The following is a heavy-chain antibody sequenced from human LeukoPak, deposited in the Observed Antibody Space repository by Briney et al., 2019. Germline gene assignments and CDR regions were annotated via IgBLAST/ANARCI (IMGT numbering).Heavy chain of an antibody. Sequence: GGSLRLSCAASGFTFSNYAMSWVRQAPGKGLEWVSAISISGENTYYADSVKGRFTISRDTSRNTLYLQMHSLRAEDTAVYCCARLISTWFSRFSDYWGQGTLVTVSS. V-gene: IGHV3-23*01. D-gene: IGHD3-3*02. CDR3: ARLISTWFSRFSDY. CDR2: ISISGENT. CDR1: GFTFSNYA. J-gene: IGHJ4*02.